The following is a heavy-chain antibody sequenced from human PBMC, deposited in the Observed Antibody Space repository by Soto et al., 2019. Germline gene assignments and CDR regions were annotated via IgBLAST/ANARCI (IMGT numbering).Heavy chain of an antibody. CDR1: GFTFSSYA. CDR2: ISGSGGST. J-gene: IGHJ4*02. V-gene: IGHV3-23*01. CDR3: AKDEGPQLAAAGMSDY. D-gene: IGHD6-13*01. Sequence: GGSLRLSCAASGFTFSSYAMSWVHQAPGKGLEWVSAISGSGGSTYYADSVKGRFTISRDNSKNTLYLQMNSLRAEDTAVYYCAKDEGPQLAAAGMSDYWGQGTLVTVSS.